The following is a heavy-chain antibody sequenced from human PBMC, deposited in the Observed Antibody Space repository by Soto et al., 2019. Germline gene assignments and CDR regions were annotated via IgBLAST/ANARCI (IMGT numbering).Heavy chain of an antibody. J-gene: IGHJ4*02. CDR1: GFSFSIFA. D-gene: IGHD5-18*01. Sequence: EVHLLESGGGFLQPGGSLRLSCAASGFSFSIFAMNWVRQAPGKGLEWVSTISSGGGTTLYADSVKGRFTISRDNSKNTVSLQMNSLIAEDTAVYYCVRGYSYVWGQGTLVTVSS. CDR3: VRGYSYV. CDR2: ISSGGGTT. V-gene: IGHV3-23*01.